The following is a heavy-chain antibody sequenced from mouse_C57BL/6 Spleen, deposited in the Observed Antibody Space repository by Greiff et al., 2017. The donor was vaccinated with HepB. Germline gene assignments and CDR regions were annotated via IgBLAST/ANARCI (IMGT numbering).Heavy chain of an antibody. V-gene: IGHV5-4*03. CDR2: ISDGGSYT. J-gene: IGHJ2*01. CDR3: AQLYYFDY. Sequence: EVKVEESGGGLVKPGGSLKLSCAASGFTFSSYAMSWVRQTPEKRLEWVATISDGGSYTYYPDNVKGRFTISRDNAKNNLYLQMSHLKSEDTAMYYCAQLYYFDYWGQGTTLTVSS. D-gene: IGHD3-1*01. CDR1: GFTFSSYA.